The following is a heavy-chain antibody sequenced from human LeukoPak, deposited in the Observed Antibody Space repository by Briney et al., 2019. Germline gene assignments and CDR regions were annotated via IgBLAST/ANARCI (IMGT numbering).Heavy chain of an antibody. CDR1: SGSISSNNYY. J-gene: IGHJ6*03. V-gene: IGHV4-39*01. CDR3: ARLVSYDVLTENVYKYYMDV. CDR2: IYYTGST. D-gene: IGHD3-9*01. Sequence: PSETLSLTCTVSSGSISSNNYYSGWIRQPPGKGLEWIGSIYYTGSTFYNPSLKSRVTMSLDALKNQFTLKVTSVTATDTAVYYCARLVSYDVLTENVYKYYMDVWGKGTTVTVSS.